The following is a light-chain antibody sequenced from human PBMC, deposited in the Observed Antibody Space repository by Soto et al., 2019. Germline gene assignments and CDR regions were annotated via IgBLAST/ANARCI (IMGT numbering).Light chain of an antibody. CDR3: CSYGGSYFYV. Sequence: QSALTQPRSVSGSPGQSVTISCSGTSSDVGGHNFVSWYQQHPGKAPKVIVYDVSKRPSGVPDRFSGSKSANTASLTISGLQAEDEADYYCCSYGGSYFYVFGSGTQLTVL. CDR1: SSDVGGHNF. CDR2: DVS. J-gene: IGLJ7*01. V-gene: IGLV2-11*01.